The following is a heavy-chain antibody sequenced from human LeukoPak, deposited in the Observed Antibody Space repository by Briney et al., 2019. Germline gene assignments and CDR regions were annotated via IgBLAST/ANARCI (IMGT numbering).Heavy chain of an antibody. CDR2: IYYSGSA. CDR1: GGSSSGGDYY. V-gene: IGHV4-30-4*01. Sequence: SETLSLTCTGSGGSSSGGDYYWRGIRQPPGKGREWIEYIYYSGSAYYNPSLKSRGTIQVDTAQNHFSLKLTSVTAADTPWYYCARASRPYHDFWSGYYGYYGMDVWGQGTTVTVSS. CDR3: ARASRPYHDFWSGYYGYYGMDV. J-gene: IGHJ6*02. D-gene: IGHD3-3*01.